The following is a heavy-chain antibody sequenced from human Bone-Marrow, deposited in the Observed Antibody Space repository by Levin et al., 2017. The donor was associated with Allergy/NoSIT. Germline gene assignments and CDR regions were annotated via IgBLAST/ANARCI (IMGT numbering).Heavy chain of an antibody. CDR3: ARVNREDYGDYGNVDYYYYGMDV. V-gene: IGHV1-3*01. CDR2: INAGNGDT. J-gene: IGHJ6*02. D-gene: IGHD4-17*01. CDR1: GYTFTNYA. Sequence: GESLKISCKASGYTFTNYAMHWVRQAPGQRLEWMGWINAGNGDTKYSQRFQGRVTITRDTSASTAYMELSSLRSEDTAVYYCARVNREDYGDYGNVDYYYYGMDVLGLGTTVTVSS.